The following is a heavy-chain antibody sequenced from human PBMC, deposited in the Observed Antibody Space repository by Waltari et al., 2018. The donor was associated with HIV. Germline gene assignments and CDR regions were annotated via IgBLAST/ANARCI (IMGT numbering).Heavy chain of an antibody. Sequence: QVQLVESGGGVVQPGRSLRLSCAASGFTFSNFAMHWVRQAPGKGLDWVTVIWEDGDNKYYADSVKGRFTISRDNSKNTLYLQMNSLRVEDTAVYYCARGGYYYDISGYYHYWGQGTLVTVSS. CDR2: IWEDGDNK. J-gene: IGHJ4*02. V-gene: IGHV3-33*01. CDR1: GFTFSNFA. D-gene: IGHD3-22*01. CDR3: ARGGYYYDISGYYHY.